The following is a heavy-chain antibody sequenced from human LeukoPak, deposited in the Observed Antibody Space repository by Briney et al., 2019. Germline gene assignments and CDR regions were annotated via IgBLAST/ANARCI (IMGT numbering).Heavy chain of an antibody. Sequence: SETLSLTCAVYGGSFSGYYWSWIRQPPGKGLEWIGEINHSGSTNYNPSLKSRVTISVDRSKNQFSLKLSSVTAADTAVYYCARDWAAAGFDYWGQGTLVTVSS. CDR2: INHSGST. CDR3: ARDWAAAGFDY. CDR1: GGSFSGYY. V-gene: IGHV4-34*01. D-gene: IGHD6-13*01. J-gene: IGHJ4*02.